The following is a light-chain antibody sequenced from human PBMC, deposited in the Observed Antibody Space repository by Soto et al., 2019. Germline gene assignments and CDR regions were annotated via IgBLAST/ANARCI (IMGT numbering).Light chain of an antibody. CDR3: QQYNDWPPWT. J-gene: IGKJ1*01. CDR2: GAS. CDR1: QSVSTN. V-gene: IGKV3D-15*01. Sequence: EVVLTQSPATLSLSPGERASLSCRASQSVSTNLAWYQQKPGQAPSLLIYGASPRATGIPARFSGSGSATEFTLTISSLQSEDFAVYYCQQYNDWPPWTFGQGTKVEIK.